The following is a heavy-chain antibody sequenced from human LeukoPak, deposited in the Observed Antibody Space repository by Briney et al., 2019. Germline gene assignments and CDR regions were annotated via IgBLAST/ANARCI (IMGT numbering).Heavy chain of an antibody. CDR3: AKGGYDSSSWYGYYYYYGMDV. CDR2: ISYDGSNK. D-gene: IGHD6-13*01. Sequence: GGSLRLSCAASGFTFSSSAMSWVRQVPGKGLEWVAVISYDGSNKYYADSVKGRFTISRDNSKNTLYLQMNSLRAEDTAVYYCAKGGYDSSSWYGYYYYYGMDVWGQGTTVTVSS. J-gene: IGHJ6*02. CDR1: GFTFSSSA. V-gene: IGHV3-30*18.